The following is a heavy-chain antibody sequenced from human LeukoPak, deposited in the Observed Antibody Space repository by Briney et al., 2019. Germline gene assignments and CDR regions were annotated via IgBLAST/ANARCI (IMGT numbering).Heavy chain of an antibody. D-gene: IGHD6-6*01. J-gene: IGHJ4*02. V-gene: IGHV3-7*01. CDR3: ARDLSSSIAALGY. Sequence: GGSLRLSCAASGSTLSSYWMTWVRQAPGKGLEWVANIKPDGSVGYYVDSVRGRFIISRDNSKNTLYLQMNSLRAEDTAVYYCARDLSSSIAALGYWGQGTLVTVSS. CDR2: IKPDGSVG. CDR1: GSTLSSYW.